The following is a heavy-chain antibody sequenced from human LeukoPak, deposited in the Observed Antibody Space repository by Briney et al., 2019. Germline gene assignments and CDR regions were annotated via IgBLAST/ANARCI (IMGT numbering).Heavy chain of an antibody. CDR2: SYYTGST. J-gene: IGHJ4*02. D-gene: IGHD6-13*01. V-gene: IGHV4-59*01. Sequence: SETLSLTCSVSGGSIHGYFWHWIRQTPGKGLEWLGYSYYTGSTHYNPSLKNRVTMSVDTSKNQFSLKLNSVTAADTAIYYCTRGSCWGLDYWGQGTLVTVSS. CDR1: GGSIHGYF. CDR3: TRGSCWGLDY.